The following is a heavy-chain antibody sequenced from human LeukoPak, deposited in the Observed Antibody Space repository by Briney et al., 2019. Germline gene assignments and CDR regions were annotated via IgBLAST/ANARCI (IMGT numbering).Heavy chain of an antibody. CDR1: GDSINSLD. Sequence: ETLSLTCTVSGDSINSLDLWSWVRQAPGKGLEWVSVIYSGGSTYYADSVKGRFTISRDNSKNTLYLQMNSLRAEDTAVHYCARVTGYSSGWGGYFDLWGRGTLVTVSS. CDR2: IYSGGST. J-gene: IGHJ2*01. CDR3: ARVTGYSSGWGGYFDL. D-gene: IGHD6-19*01. V-gene: IGHV3-53*01.